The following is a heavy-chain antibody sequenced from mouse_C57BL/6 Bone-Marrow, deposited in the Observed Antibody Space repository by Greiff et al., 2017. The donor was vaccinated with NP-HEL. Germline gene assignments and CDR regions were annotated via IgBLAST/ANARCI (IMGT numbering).Heavy chain of an antibody. V-gene: IGHV1-52*01. Sequence: QVQLQQPGAELVRPGSSVKLSCKASGYTFTSYWMHWVKQRPIQGLEWIGNIDPSDSETHYNQKFKDKATLTVDKSSSTAYMQLSSLTSEDSAVYYCARDYYSSIHWYFDVWGTGTTVTVSS. CDR1: GYTFTSYW. D-gene: IGHD1-1*01. CDR2: IDPSDSET. J-gene: IGHJ1*03. CDR3: ARDYYSSIHWYFDV.